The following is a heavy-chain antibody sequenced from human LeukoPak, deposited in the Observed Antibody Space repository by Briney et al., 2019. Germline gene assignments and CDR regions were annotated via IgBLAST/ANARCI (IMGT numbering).Heavy chain of an antibody. Sequence: GGSLRLSCAASGFTFSSYGMHWVRQAPGKGLEWVAVISYDGSNKYYADSVKGRFTISRDNSKNTLYLQMNSLRAEDTAVYYCAKDIYDCSSTSCPVDYWGQGTLVTVSS. V-gene: IGHV3-30*18. J-gene: IGHJ4*02. D-gene: IGHD2-2*01. CDR1: GFTFSSYG. CDR2: ISYDGSNK. CDR3: AKDIYDCSSTSCPVDY.